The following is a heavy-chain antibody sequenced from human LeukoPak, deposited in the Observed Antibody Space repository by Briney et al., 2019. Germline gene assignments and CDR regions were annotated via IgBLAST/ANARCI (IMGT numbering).Heavy chain of an antibody. Sequence: GGSLRLSCAVSGITLSNYGMSWVRQAPGKGLEWVAGISDSGGSTKYADSVKGRFTISRDNPKYTLYLQMNSLRVEDTAVYFCAKRGVVIRVILVGFHKEAYYFDSWGQGALVTVSS. CDR3: AKRGVVIRVILVGFHKEAYYFDS. CDR1: GITLSNYG. V-gene: IGHV3-23*01. J-gene: IGHJ4*02. D-gene: IGHD3-22*01. CDR2: ISDSGGST.